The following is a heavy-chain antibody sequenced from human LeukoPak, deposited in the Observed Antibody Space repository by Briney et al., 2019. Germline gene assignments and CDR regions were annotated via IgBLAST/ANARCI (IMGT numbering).Heavy chain of an antibody. J-gene: IGHJ4*02. Sequence: PSETLSLTCTVSGASIDTYHWNWTRQPAGKGLEWIGRIYSSGSTNYNPSLKGRVTMSVETSTNQVSLKVTSVTAADTAVYYCASGADAFETSGDYFDYWGQGTLVTVSS. CDR2: IYSSGST. CDR3: ASGADAFETSGDYFDY. V-gene: IGHV4-4*07. D-gene: IGHD7-27*01. CDR1: GASIDTYH.